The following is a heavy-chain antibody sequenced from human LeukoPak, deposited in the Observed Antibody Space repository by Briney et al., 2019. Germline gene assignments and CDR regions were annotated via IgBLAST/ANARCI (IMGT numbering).Heavy chain of an antibody. CDR3: GRGPIELWLHNGIDV. J-gene: IGHJ6*02. V-gene: IGHV3-49*04. D-gene: IGHD5-18*01. CDR1: GFTFGDHA. Sequence: GGSLRLSCSTSGFTFGDHAMSWVRQAPGKGLEWVGFIRSRAYRGTTGYAASVRDRFTISRDDSKSIAYLQMNSLKIDDTAVYFCGRGPIELWLHNGIDVWGQGTTVTVSS. CDR2: IRSRAYRGTT.